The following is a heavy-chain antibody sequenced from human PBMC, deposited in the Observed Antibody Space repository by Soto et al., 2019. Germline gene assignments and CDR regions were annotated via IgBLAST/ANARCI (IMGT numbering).Heavy chain of an antibody. J-gene: IGHJ6*02. CDR2: IKSKTDGGTT. CDR3: TTARLTLTTYYYYGMDV. D-gene: IGHD3-22*01. Sequence: GGSLRLSCAASGFTFSNAWMSWVRQAPGKGLEWVGRIKSKTDGGTTDYAAPVKGRFTISRDDSKNTLYLQMNSLKTEDTAVYYCTTARLTLTTYYYYGMDVWGQGTTVTVS. CDR1: GFTFSNAW. V-gene: IGHV3-15*01.